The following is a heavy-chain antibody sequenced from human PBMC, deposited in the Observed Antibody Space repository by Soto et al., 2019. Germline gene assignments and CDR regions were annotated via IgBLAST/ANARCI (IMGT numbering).Heavy chain of an antibody. CDR1: GFTFSSYA. CDR3: ARDSHPREQFGELFPYYYYYYGMDV. CDR2: ISYDGSNK. V-gene: IGHV3-30-3*01. J-gene: IGHJ6*02. D-gene: IGHD3-10*01. Sequence: QSGGSLRLSCAASGFTFSSYAMHWVRQAPGKGLEWVAVISYDGSNKYYADSVKGRFTISRDNSKNTLYLQMNSLRAEDTAVYYCARDSHPREQFGELFPYYYYYYGMDVWGQGTRVTVSS.